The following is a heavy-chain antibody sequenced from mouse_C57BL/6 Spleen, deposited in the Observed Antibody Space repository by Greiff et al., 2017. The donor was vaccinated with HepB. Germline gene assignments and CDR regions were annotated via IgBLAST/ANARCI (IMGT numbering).Heavy chain of an antibody. CDR2: IYPSDSET. J-gene: IGHJ2*01. Sequence: QVQLQQPGAELVRPGSSVKLSCKASGYTFTSYWMDWVKQRPGQGLEWIGNIYPSDSETHYNQKFKDKATLTVDKSSSTAYMQLSSLTSEDSAVYYCARGGDGYYLYYFDYWGQGTTLTVSS. CDR3: ARGGDGYYLYYFDY. D-gene: IGHD2-3*01. V-gene: IGHV1-61*01. CDR1: GYTFTSYW.